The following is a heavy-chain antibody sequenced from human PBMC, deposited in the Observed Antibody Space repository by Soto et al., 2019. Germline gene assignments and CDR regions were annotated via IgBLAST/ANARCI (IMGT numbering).Heavy chain of an antibody. J-gene: IGHJ5*01. CDR3: ARGRYCLTGRCFPNWFDS. CDR2: IYKSATT. V-gene: IGHV4-30-4*01. D-gene: IGHD7-27*01. CDR1: GDSISNLDYF. Sequence: SETPSLTCSVSGDSISNLDYFWAWIRQPPGQALEYIGYIYKSATTYYNPSFESRVAISVDTSKSQFSLNVTSVTAADTAVYFCARGRYCLTGRCFPNWFDSWGQGALVTVSS.